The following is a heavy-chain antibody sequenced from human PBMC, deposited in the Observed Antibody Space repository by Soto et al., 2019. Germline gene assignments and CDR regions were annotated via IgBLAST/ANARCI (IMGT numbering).Heavy chain of an antibody. CDR2: ISVSGGST. V-gene: IGHV3-23*01. CDR3: AKAAGSDYYPVDY. CDR1: GFTFSSYA. Sequence: GGSLRLSCAASGFTFSSYAMSWFRQAPGKGLEWVSSISVSGGSTYYADSVKGRFTISRDNSKSTLFLHMNSLRAEATAVYYWAKAAGSDYYPVDYWGQGALVTVSS. J-gene: IGHJ4*02. D-gene: IGHD3-22*01.